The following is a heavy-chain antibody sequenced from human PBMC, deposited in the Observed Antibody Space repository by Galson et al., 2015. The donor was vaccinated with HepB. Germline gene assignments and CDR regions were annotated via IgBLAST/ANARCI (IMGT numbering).Heavy chain of an antibody. V-gene: IGHV4-4*07. Sequence: ETLSLTCTVSGGSISSYYWGWIRQPAGKGLEWIGRIYSTGGISYDPSLKSRVTMSVDTSKNQFSLNLNSVTAADTAMYYCARRASAGKYFDYWGQGTLVTVSS. CDR2: IYSTGGI. CDR3: ARRASAGKYFDY. D-gene: IGHD6-13*01. J-gene: IGHJ4*02. CDR1: GGSISSYY.